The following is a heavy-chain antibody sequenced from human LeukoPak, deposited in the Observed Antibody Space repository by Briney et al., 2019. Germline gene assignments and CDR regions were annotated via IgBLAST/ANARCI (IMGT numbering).Heavy chain of an antibody. V-gene: IGHV3-23*01. CDR3: ARDPYDSSGYRTYYFDY. CDR2: ISGSGGST. CDR1: GFTFSSYA. D-gene: IGHD3-22*01. J-gene: IGHJ4*02. Sequence: AGGSLRLSCAASGFTFSSYAMSWVRQAPGKGLEWVSAISGSGGSTGYADSVKGRFTISRDNAKNSLYLQMNSLRAEDTALYYCARDPYDSSGYRTYYFDYWGQGTLVTVSS.